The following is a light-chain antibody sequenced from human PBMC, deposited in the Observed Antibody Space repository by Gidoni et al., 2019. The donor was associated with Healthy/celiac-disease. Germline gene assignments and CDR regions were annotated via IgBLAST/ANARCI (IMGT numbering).Light chain of an antibody. CDR1: QSVSSY. CDR2: DAS. CDR3: QQRSNWPPIT. J-gene: IGKJ5*01. Sequence: VLTQSPATLSLSPGERATLSCRASQSVSSYLAWYQQKPGQAPRLLIYDASNRATGIPARFSGSGSGTDFTLTISSLEPEDFAVYYCQQRSNWPPITFGQGTRLEIK. V-gene: IGKV3-11*01.